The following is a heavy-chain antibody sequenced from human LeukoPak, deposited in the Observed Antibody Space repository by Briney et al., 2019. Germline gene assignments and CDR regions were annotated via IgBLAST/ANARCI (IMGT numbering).Heavy chain of an antibody. D-gene: IGHD6-6*01. CDR2: INPNSGGT. Sequence: ASVKVSCKXSGYTFTGYYMHWVRQAPGQGLEWMGRINPNSGGTNYAQKFQGRVTITTDESTSTAYMELSSLRSEDTAVYYCARESLPPYSSSDWGQGTLVTVSS. CDR1: GYTFTGYY. J-gene: IGHJ4*02. CDR3: ARESLPPYSSSD. V-gene: IGHV1-2*06.